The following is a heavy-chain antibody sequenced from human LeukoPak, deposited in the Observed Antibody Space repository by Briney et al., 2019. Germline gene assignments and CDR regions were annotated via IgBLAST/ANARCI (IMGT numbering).Heavy chain of an antibody. CDR3: ARARGYDLWSGYYFDY. J-gene: IGHJ4*02. V-gene: IGHV3-7*04. D-gene: IGHD3-3*01. CDR1: GFTFSSYW. Sequence: GGSLRLSCAASGFTFSSYWMSWVRQAPGKGLEWVANTKYDGSEKYYVDSVKGRFTFSRDNAKNSLYLQMNSLRVEDTAVYYCARARGYDLWSGYYFDYWGQGTLVTVSS. CDR2: TKYDGSEK.